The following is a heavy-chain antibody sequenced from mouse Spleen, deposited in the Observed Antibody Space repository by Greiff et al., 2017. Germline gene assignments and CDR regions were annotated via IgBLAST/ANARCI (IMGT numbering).Heavy chain of an antibody. V-gene: IGHV5-16*01. D-gene: IGHD2-14*01. CDR1: GFTFSDYY. CDR2: INYDGSST. Sequence: EVKLVESEGGLVQPGSSMKLSCTASGFTFSDYYMAWVRQVPEKGLEWVANINYDGSSTYYLDSLKSRFIISRDNAKNILYLQMSSLKSEDTATYYCAREVRRYFDVWGAGTTVTVSS. CDR3: AREVRRYFDV. J-gene: IGHJ1*01.